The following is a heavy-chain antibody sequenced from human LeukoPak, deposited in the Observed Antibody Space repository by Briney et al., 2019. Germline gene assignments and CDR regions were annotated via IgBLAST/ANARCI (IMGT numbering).Heavy chain of an antibody. CDR2: INWNGGST. J-gene: IGHJ4*02. D-gene: IGHD3-16*02. Sequence: PGGSLRLSCAASGFTFSSYAMSWVRQAPGKGLEWVSGINWNGGSTGYADSVKGRFTISRDNAKNSLYLQMNSLRAEDTALYYCARLSVWGSYRPSGGDYWGQGTLVTVSS. CDR3: ARLSVWGSYRPSGGDY. V-gene: IGHV3-20*04. CDR1: GFTFSSYA.